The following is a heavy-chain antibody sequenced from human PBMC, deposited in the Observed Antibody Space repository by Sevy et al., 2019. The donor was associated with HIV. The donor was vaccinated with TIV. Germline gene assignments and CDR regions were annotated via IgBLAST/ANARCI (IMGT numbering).Heavy chain of an antibody. CDR2: INTHGTNT. V-gene: IGHV3-74*01. Sequence: GGSLRLSCAASGFTFSRYWMHWVRHAPGKGLVWVSRINTHGTNTIYADYVKGRFTISRDNAKNTVSLQLNSLRADETGVYYCAREGVDFWSGPVDFDYGMDVWGQGTTVTVSS. D-gene: IGHD3-3*01. J-gene: IGHJ6*02. CDR1: GFTFSRYW. CDR3: AREGVDFWSGPVDFDYGMDV.